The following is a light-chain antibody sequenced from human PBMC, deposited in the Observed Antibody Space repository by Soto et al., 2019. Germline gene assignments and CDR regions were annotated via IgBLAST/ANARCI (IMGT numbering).Light chain of an antibody. CDR2: QDT. CDR1: ELGDKY. V-gene: IGLV3-1*01. CDR3: QAWDSSTENV. Sequence: SYELTQPPSVSVSPGQTASITCSADELGDKYACWYQQKPGQSPVLVIYQDTKRPSGIPERFSGSNSGNTATLTISGTQAMDEADYYCQAWDSSTENVFGTGTKLTVL. J-gene: IGLJ1*01.